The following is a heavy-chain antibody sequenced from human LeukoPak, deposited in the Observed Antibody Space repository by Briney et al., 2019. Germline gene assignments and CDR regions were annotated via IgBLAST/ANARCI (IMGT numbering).Heavy chain of an antibody. CDR2: IKQDGSEK. D-gene: IGHD6-13*01. CDR1: GFTFSTYE. Sequence: GGSLRLSCAASGFTFSTYEMNWVRQAPGKGLEWVANIKQDGSEKYYVDSVKGRFTISRDNAENSLYLQMNSLRAEDTAVYYSSLEGSSWYRYFQHWGQGTLVTVSS. CDR3: SLEGSSWYRYFQH. V-gene: IGHV3-7*03. J-gene: IGHJ1*01.